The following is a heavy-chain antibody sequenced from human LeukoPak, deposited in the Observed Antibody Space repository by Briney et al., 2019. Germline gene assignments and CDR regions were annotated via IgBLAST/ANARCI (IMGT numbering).Heavy chain of an antibody. J-gene: IGHJ6*03. CDR1: GGSFSGYY. Sequence: PSETLSLTCAVYGGSFSGYYWSWIRQPPGKGLEWIGEIHHSGSTNYNPSLKSRVTISVDTSKNQFSLKLSSVTAADTAVYYCARGEVVPTAMGSYYYYYMDVWGKGTTATVSS. CDR3: ARGEVVPTAMGSYYYYYMDV. CDR2: IHHSGST. V-gene: IGHV4-34*01. D-gene: IGHD2-2*01.